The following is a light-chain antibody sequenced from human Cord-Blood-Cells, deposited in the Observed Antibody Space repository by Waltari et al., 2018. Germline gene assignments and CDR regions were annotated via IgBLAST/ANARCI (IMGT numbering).Light chain of an antibody. J-gene: IGKJ2*01. CDR3: QQYNNWPPYT. CDR2: GAS. CDR1: QSVSSN. V-gene: IGKV3-15*01. Sequence: EIVMPQSPATLSVPPGERATLSCRASQSVSSNLAWYQQKPGQAPRLLIYGASTRATGIPARFSGSGSGTGFTLTISSLQSEDFAVYYCQQYNNWPPYTFGQGTKLEIK.